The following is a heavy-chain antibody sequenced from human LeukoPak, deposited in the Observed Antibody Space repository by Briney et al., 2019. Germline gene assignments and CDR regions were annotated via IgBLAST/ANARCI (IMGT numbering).Heavy chain of an antibody. V-gene: IGHV1-18*01. J-gene: IGHJ3*02. Sequence: ASVKVSCKASGGTFSSYAISWVRQAAGQGLQWMGWISADNGNTNYAQKLQGRVTMTTDRSTSTAYMELRSLRSDDTAVYYCARGRIVVVITTGGSDAFDIWGQGTMVTVSS. D-gene: IGHD3-22*01. CDR1: GGTFSSYA. CDR2: ISADNGNT. CDR3: ARGRIVVVITTGGSDAFDI.